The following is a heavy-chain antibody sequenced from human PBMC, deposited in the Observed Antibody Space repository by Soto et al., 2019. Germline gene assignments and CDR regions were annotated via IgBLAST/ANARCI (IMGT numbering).Heavy chain of an antibody. D-gene: IGHD2-15*01. CDR2: ISYDGSDG. V-gene: IGHV3-30*03. CDR1: GFTFGVYN. J-gene: IGHJ4*02. CDR3: ARDPLPYCSGGSCLPYFDY. Sequence: GGSLRLSCAASGFTFGVYNMQWVRQAPGKGPECVAVISYDGSDGYYADSVRGRFTISRDNSKNTLYLQMNSLRAEDTAVYYCARDPLPYCSGGSCLPYFDYWGQGTLVTVSS.